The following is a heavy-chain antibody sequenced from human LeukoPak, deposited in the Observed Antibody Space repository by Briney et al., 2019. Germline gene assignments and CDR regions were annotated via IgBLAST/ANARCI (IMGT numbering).Heavy chain of an antibody. Sequence: GGSLRLSCVASGFTFDSNVMNWVRQAPDKGLEWVAFISYDGTTKFYAVSVKGRFTISRDSSKNILYLKMNSLRTEDTAVYYCVKEFYYNSRTYSSPLNYWGQGTLVTVSS. D-gene: IGHD3-22*01. CDR2: ISYDGTTK. CDR1: GFTFDSNV. CDR3: VKEFYYNSRTYSSPLNY. V-gene: IGHV3-30*18. J-gene: IGHJ4*02.